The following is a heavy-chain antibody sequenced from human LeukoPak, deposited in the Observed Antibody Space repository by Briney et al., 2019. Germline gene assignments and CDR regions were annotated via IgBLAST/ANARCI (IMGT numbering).Heavy chain of an antibody. CDR1: GGTFSDYY. V-gene: IGHV4-38-2*02. CDR2: IYHSGST. Sequence: GSLRLSCAASGGTFSDYYMSWIRQAPGKGLEWIGSIYHSGSTYHNPSLKSRVTISVDTSKNQFSLKLSSVTAADTAVYYCAREGYYYGSGSYSDYWGQGTLVTVSS. J-gene: IGHJ4*02. CDR3: AREGYYYGSGSYSDY. D-gene: IGHD3-10*01.